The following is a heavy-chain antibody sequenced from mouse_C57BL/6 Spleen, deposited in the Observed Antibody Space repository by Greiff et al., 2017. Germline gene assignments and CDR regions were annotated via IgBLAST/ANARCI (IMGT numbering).Heavy chain of an antibody. CDR2: INPNNGGT. CDR1: GYTFTDYY. J-gene: IGHJ1*03. CDR3: AREGGSSWYFDV. D-gene: IGHD3-3*01. V-gene: IGHV1-26*01. Sequence: EVQLQQSGPELVKPGASVKISCKASGYTFTDYYMNWVKQSHGKSLEWIGDINPNNGGTSYNQKFKGKATLPVDKSSSTAYMELRSLTSEDSAVYYCAREGGSSWYFDVWGTGTTVTVSS.